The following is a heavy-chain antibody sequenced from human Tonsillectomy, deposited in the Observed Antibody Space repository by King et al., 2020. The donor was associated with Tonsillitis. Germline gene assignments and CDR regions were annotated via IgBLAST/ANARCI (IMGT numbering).Heavy chain of an antibody. CDR1: GFTFDDYG. J-gene: IGHJ3*02. CDR3: ARDMRLGVSNAFVM. D-gene: IGHD3-16*01. Sequence: VQSGRSLRLSCAASGFTFDDYGMNWIRQVPGKGLEWVSRITWNSGDKDFADSVKGRFSISRENAKNFLFLQMNSLRTEETALYYCARDMRLGVSNAFVMWGQGTMVTVSS. CDR2: ITWNSGDK. V-gene: IGHV3-9*01.